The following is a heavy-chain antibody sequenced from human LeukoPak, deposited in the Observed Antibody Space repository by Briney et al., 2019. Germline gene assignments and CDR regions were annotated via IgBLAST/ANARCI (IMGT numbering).Heavy chain of an antibody. D-gene: IGHD6-13*01. CDR1: GFTSSTYS. CDR2: ISSSSSYI. J-gene: IGHJ5*02. CDR3: ASSLAAAGTGGWFDP. V-gene: IGHV3-21*01. Sequence: GGSLRLSCAASGFTSSTYSMNWVRQAPGKGLEWVSSISSSSSYIYYADSVKGRFTISRDNAKNSLYLQMNSLRAEDTAVYYCASSLAAAGTGGWFDPWGQGTLVTVSS.